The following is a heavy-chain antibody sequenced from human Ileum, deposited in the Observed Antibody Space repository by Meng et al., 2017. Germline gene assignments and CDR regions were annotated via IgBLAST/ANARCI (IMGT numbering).Heavy chain of an antibody. D-gene: IGHD3-3*01. CDR2: NDYNGDT. V-gene: IGHV4-34*01. Sequence: HALLPEGVEGLLNASETLALSCASYGPSSSGDNWSGRPPPAQELQWMVWKNDYNGDTNYTPTLKGRVTISADTSKSQVSLELSTLSAADTAVYYCTGVGVRINSGDSWGQGTLVTVSS. CDR1: GPSSSGDN. J-gene: IGHJ5*01. CDR3: TGVGVRINSGDS.